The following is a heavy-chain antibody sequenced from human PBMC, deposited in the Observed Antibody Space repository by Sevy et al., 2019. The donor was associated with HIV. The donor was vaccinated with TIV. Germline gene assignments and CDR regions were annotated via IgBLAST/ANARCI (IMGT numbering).Heavy chain of an antibody. CDR2: IWYDGINK. CDR3: ARDSRNGLDP. J-gene: IGHJ5*02. Sequence: GGSLRLSCVASGFIFSTYGMHWVRQAPGKGRGWVAVIWYDGINKDYADSVKGRFIISRDNSKNTMYLEMDSLRAEDTAVYYCARDSRNGLDPWGQGALVTVSS. CDR1: GFIFSTYG. D-gene: IGHD2-8*01. V-gene: IGHV3-33*01.